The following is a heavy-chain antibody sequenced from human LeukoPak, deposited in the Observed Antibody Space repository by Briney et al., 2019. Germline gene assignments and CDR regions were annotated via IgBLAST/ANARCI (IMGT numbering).Heavy chain of an antibody. CDR1: GFTFSSYA. D-gene: IGHD3-22*01. CDR3: ANPTYYYDSSGLDPFDY. CDR2: ISGSGGST. Sequence: GGSLRLSCAASGFTFSSYAMSWVRQAPGKGLEWVSAISGSGGSTYYADSVKGRFTISRDNSKNTLYLQMNSLRAEDTAVYYCANPTYYYDSSGLDPFDYWGQGTLVTVSS. V-gene: IGHV3-23*01. J-gene: IGHJ4*02.